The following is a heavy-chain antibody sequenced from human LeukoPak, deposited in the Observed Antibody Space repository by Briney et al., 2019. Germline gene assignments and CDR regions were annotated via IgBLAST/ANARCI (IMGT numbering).Heavy chain of an antibody. D-gene: IGHD4-11*01. Sequence: SETLSLTCTVSGGSIITRSFYWGWIRQPPGKGLEWIGSIYYSGSTYYNPSLKSRVTISVDTSKDQFSLKLSSVAAADTAVFYCARHDYTDDDPNCFHYWVQGTLVTVSS. V-gene: IGHV4-39*01. CDR3: ARHDYTDDDPNCFHY. CDR1: GGSIITRSFY. CDR2: IYYSGST. J-gene: IGHJ4*02.